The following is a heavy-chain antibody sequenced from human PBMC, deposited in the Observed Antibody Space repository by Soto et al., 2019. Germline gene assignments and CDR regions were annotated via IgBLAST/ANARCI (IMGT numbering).Heavy chain of an antibody. Sequence: HPGGSLRLSCAASGFTFSSYGMHWVRQAPGKGLEWVAVIWYDGSNKYYADSVKGRFTISRDNSKNTLYLQMNSLRAEDTAVYYCARDYSSSWSPFDYWGQGTLVTVSS. CDR3: ARDYSSSWSPFDY. J-gene: IGHJ4*02. V-gene: IGHV3-33*01. D-gene: IGHD6-13*01. CDR2: IWYDGSNK. CDR1: GFTFSSYG.